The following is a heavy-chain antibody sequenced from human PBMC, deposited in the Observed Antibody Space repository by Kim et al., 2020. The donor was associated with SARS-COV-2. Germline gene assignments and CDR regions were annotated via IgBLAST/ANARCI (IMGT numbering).Heavy chain of an antibody. CDR2: IYYSGST. CDR3: ARVPRRAVYCSGGSCYSGWFDP. CDR1: GGSISSYY. Sequence: SETLSLTCTVSGGSISSYYWSWSRQPPGKGLEWIGYIYYSGSTNYNPSLKSRVTISVDTSKNQFSLKLSSVTAADTAVYYCARVPRRAVYCSGGSCYSGWFDPWGQGTLVTVSS. D-gene: IGHD2-15*01. J-gene: IGHJ5*02. V-gene: IGHV4-59*01.